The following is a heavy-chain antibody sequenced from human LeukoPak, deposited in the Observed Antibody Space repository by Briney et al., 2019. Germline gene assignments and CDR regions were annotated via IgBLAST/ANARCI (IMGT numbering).Heavy chain of an antibody. V-gene: IGHV4-59*01. CDR2: IYYSGST. CDR1: GGSISSYY. Sequence: SXXXXLTCTXXGGSISSYYXSWIRQPPGKGLEWIGYIYYSGSTNYNASLKRRVTISVDTSKNQFSLKLSSVTAADTAVYYCARDSYEKVLWGQGTLVTVSS. J-gene: IGHJ4*02. D-gene: IGHD3-16*01. CDR3: ARDSYEKVL.